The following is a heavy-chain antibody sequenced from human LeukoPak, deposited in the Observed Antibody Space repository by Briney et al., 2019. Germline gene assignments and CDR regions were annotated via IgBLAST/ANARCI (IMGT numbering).Heavy chain of an antibody. J-gene: IGHJ3*02. CDR2: IYSDGST. V-gene: IGHV3-53*01. Sequence: PGGSLRLSCAASGFTVSSNYMNWVRQAPGKGLEWVSVIYSDGSTYYADFVKGRFTISRDNSKNTLYLQMNSLRAEDTAVYYCGRGGGGTYYYDSSGYSGAFDIWGQGTMVTVSS. CDR3: GRGGGGTYYYDSSGYSGAFDI. CDR1: GFTVSSNY. D-gene: IGHD3-22*01.